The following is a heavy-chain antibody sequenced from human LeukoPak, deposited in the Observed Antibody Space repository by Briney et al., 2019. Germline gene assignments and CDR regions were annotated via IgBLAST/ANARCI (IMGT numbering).Heavy chain of an antibody. Sequence: GESLEISCKGSGYSFTSYWIGWVRQMPGKGLEWMGIIYPGDSDTRYSPSFQGQVTISADKSISTAYLQWSSLKASDTAVFYCARLVFGSRYYGSDFDYWGQGTLVTVSS. D-gene: IGHD3-22*01. CDR2: IYPGDSDT. CDR3: ARLVFGSRYYGSDFDY. CDR1: GYSFTSYW. J-gene: IGHJ4*02. V-gene: IGHV5-51*01.